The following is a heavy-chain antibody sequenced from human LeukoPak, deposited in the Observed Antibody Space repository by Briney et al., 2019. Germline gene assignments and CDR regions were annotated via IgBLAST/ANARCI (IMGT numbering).Heavy chain of an antibody. J-gene: IGHJ5*02. CDR1: GFTFDDYA. D-gene: IGHD3-10*01. V-gene: IGHV3-9*01. CDR2: ISWNSGSI. Sequence: PGGSLRLSCAASGFTFDDYAMHWVRQAPGKGLEWVSGISWNSGSIGYADSVKGRFTISRDNAKNSLYLQMNSLRAEDTALYYCAKDYGSGSYWCNWFDPWGQGTLVTVSS. CDR3: AKDYGSGSYWCNWFDP.